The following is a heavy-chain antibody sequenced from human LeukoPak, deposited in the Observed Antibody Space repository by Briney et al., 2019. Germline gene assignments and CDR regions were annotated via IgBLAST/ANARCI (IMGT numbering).Heavy chain of an antibody. J-gene: IGHJ4*02. CDR2: LRPVFGPI. D-gene: IGHD6-19*01. CDR3: AKDRLGFDY. CDR1: GVTFSSYA. Sequence: ASVKVSCKASGVTFSSYAISWVRQAPGQGLEWIGGLRPVFGPINSAQKFQDRVTLTKDDSTTTAYMELRSLRSEDTAVYYCAKDRLGFDYWGQGTLVTVSS. V-gene: IGHV1-69*05.